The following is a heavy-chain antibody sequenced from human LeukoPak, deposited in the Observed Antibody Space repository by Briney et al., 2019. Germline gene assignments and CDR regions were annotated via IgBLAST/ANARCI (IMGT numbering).Heavy chain of an antibody. Sequence: PGGSLRLSCAASGFTFRSYWMYWVRQAPGKGLVWVSRINGDGSSTTYADSVKGRFTISRDNAKNTLYLQMNSLRAEDTAVYFCARDGRIERGDWWLGLWGRGTLVTVSS. V-gene: IGHV3-74*01. CDR2: INGDGSST. CDR1: GFTFRSYW. J-gene: IGHJ2*01. CDR3: ARDGRIERGDWWLGL. D-gene: IGHD2-8*02.